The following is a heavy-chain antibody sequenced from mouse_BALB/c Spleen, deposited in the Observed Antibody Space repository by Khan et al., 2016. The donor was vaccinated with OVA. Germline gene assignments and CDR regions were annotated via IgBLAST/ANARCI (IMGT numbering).Heavy chain of an antibody. Sequence: QVQLKQSGAELVKPGASVKLSCKASGYTFTSYYMYWVKQRPGQGLEWIGEINPSNGGANVNEKFKSKATLTVDKSSSTAYMELSSLTSEDSAVYDCTRGGYGSPFAYWGQGTLVTVAA. CDR3: TRGGYGSPFAY. CDR1: GYTFTSYY. CDR2: INPSNGGA. J-gene: IGHJ3*01. D-gene: IGHD1-1*01. V-gene: IGHV1S81*02.